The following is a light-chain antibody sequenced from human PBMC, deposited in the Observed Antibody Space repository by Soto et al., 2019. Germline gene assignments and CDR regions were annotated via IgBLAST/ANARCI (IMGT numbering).Light chain of an antibody. CDR3: QQSFSSPLT. CDR1: LGISNY. Sequence: DIHMTQSPSSLPASIGDRFTITCRASLGISNYLNWYQQKPGKAPDLFIFSASNLYSGVPSRFSGSGSGTHFTLTITGLQPEDFEIYYCQQSFSSPLTFGGGTKVDIK. V-gene: IGKV1-39*01. J-gene: IGKJ4*01. CDR2: SAS.